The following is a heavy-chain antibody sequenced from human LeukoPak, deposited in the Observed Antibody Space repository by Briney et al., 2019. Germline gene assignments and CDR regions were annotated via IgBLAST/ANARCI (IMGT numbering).Heavy chain of an antibody. V-gene: IGHV3-49*04. D-gene: IGHD3-22*01. J-gene: IGHJ4*02. CDR1: GFTFGDYA. CDR2: IRSKAYGGTT. Sequence: GGSLRLSCTASGFTFGDYAMSWVRQAPGKGLEWVGFIRSKAYGGTTQYAASVKGRFTISRDDSKSIAYLQMNSLETEDTAVYYCLKSYYYDSTGYSDYWGQGTLVTVSS. CDR3: LKSYYYDSTGYSDY.